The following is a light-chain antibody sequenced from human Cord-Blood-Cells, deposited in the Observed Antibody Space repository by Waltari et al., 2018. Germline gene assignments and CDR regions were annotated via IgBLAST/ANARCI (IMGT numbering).Light chain of an antibody. Sequence: QSALTQPASVSGSPGQSITISCTGTSSDVGGYTYVSWYQQHPGTAPKLMIYDVSNRPSGVPNRFSGSKSGNTASLTISGLQAEDEADYYCSSYTSSSTYVFGTGTKVTVL. V-gene: IGLV2-14*01. CDR3: SSYTSSSTYV. CDR1: SSDVGGYTY. CDR2: DVS. J-gene: IGLJ1*01.